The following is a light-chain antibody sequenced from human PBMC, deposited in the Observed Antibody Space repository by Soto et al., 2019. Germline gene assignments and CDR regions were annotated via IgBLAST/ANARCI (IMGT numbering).Light chain of an antibody. V-gene: IGKV3-15*01. CDR1: QSVSNN. CDR3: QQYNNWPRT. J-gene: IGKJ1*01. Sequence: EIVLTQFPGTLSLSPGERATLSCRASQSVSNNLAWYQQKPGQAPRLLIHGATTRATGIPARFSGSGSGTEFTLTISSLQSEDFAVYYCQQYNNWPRTFGQGTKVDIK. CDR2: GAT.